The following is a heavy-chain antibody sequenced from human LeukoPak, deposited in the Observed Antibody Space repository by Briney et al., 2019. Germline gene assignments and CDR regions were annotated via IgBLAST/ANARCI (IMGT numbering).Heavy chain of an antibody. CDR2: ISWNSGSI. Sequence: GGSLRLSCAASGLTFDDYAMHWVRQAPGKGLEWVSGISWNSGSIGYADSVKGRFTISRDNAKNSLYLQMNSLRAEDTALYYCAKGSVAVAGNFDYWGQGTLVTVSS. D-gene: IGHD6-19*01. CDR3: AKGSVAVAGNFDY. V-gene: IGHV3-9*01. CDR1: GLTFDDYA. J-gene: IGHJ4*02.